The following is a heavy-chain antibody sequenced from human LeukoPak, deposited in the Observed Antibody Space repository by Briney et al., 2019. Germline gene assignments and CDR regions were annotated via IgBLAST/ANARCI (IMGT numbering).Heavy chain of an antibody. J-gene: IGHJ4*02. D-gene: IGHD4-17*01. CDR3: ARNATTVNHVYKYFDY. V-gene: IGHV4-39*01. CDR2: AFNSGST. CDR1: GGSMNGGLYY. Sequence: WETLSLTCSVSGGSMNGGLYYWAWIRQSPGKGLEWIGSAFNSGSTSYNPSLKSRVTISVDTSKNQFSLKLTSVTAADTAVYYCARNATTVNHVYKYFDYWGQGALVTVSS.